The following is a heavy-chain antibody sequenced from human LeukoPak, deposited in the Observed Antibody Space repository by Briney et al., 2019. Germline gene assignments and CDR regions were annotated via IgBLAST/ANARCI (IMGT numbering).Heavy chain of an antibody. Sequence: GGSLRLSCAASGLTFSGSAMHWVRQASGKGLEWVGRIRSKANSYATAYAASVKGRFTISRDDSKNTAYLQTNSLKTEDTAVYYCTRAYYYDSSGYYHPGTFDYWGQGTLVTVSS. CDR2: IRSKANSYAT. CDR3: TRAYYYDSSGYYHPGTFDY. V-gene: IGHV3-73*01. CDR1: GLTFSGSA. D-gene: IGHD3-22*01. J-gene: IGHJ4*02.